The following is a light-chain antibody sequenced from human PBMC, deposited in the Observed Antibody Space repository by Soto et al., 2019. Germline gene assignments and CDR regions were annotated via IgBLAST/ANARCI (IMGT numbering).Light chain of an antibody. CDR2: LGS. CDR1: QSLLNSNGYNY. CDR3: MQALQAPRT. Sequence: DIVMTQSPLSLPVTPGEPAFISCRSSQSLLNSNGYNYLDWYLQKPGQSPQLLIYLGSTRASGVPDRFSVSGSGTDFTLKITRVEAEDVGTYYCMQALQAPRTFGQGTKVEIK. V-gene: IGKV2-28*01. J-gene: IGKJ1*01.